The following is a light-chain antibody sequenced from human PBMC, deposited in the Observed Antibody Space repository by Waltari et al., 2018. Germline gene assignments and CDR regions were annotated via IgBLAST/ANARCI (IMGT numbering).Light chain of an antibody. Sequence: QSALTQPASVSGSPGQSITISCTGSSNDVGGYNLVSWYQHYPGKAPKLIIYEVSNRPSGVSYRFSGSKAEKTASLTISGLQAEDEADYYCSSYIVSSTPYVFGTGTKVTVL. CDR3: SSYIVSSTPYV. V-gene: IGLV2-14*01. J-gene: IGLJ1*01. CDR1: SNDVGGYNL. CDR2: EVS.